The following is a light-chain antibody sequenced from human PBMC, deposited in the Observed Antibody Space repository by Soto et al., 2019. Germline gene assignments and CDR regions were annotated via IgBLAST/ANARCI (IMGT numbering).Light chain of an antibody. V-gene: IGKV1-27*01. CDR1: QGISNY. CDR2: AAS. Sequence: DIQMTQSPSSLSASVGDRVTITCRASQGISNYLAWYQQKPGTVPKLLIYAASTLQSGVPSRFSGSGSGTXXXXTXXXLXPEDVATYYCQKYNGAPWTFGQGTKVEIK. J-gene: IGKJ1*01. CDR3: QKYNGAPWT.